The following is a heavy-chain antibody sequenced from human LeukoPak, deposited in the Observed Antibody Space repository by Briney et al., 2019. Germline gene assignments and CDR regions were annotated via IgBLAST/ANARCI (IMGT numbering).Heavy chain of an antibody. J-gene: IGHJ4*02. CDR1: GFTFSSYS. CDR3: ASYDYGDYQYFDY. V-gene: IGHV3-48*04. D-gene: IGHD4-17*01. Sequence: GGSLRLSCAASGFTFSSYSMNWVRQAPGKGLEWVSYISSSSSTIYYADSVKGRFTISRDNAKNSLYLQMNSLRAEDTAVYYCASYDYGDYQYFDYWGQGTLVTVSS. CDR2: ISSSSSTI.